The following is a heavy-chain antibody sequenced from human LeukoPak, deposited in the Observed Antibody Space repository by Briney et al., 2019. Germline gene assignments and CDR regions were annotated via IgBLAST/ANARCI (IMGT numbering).Heavy chain of an antibody. D-gene: IGHD2-15*01. CDR3: AKDPGQAVVPRRFDY. Sequence: GGSLRLSCAASGFIFSNFAMSWVREAPGKWREGVSTIYYSGGNTYSADSVKGRFRISRDNAKNTLYLQMNSLRAEDTAVYYCAKDPGQAVVPRRFDYWGQGTLVTVSS. J-gene: IGHJ4*02. V-gene: IGHV3-23*01. CDR2: IYYSGGNT. CDR1: GFIFSNFA.